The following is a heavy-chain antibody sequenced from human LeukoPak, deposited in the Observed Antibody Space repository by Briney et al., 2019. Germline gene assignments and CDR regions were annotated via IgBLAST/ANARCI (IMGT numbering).Heavy chain of an antibody. V-gene: IGHV4-34*01. CDR2: INHSGST. CDR1: GGSFSGYY. CDR3: ARLVAGTSLD. J-gene: IGHJ4*02. D-gene: IGHD6-19*01. Sequence: SETLSLTCAVYGGSFSGYYWSWIRQPPGKGLEWIGEINHSGSTNYNPSLKSRVTISVDTSKNQFSLKLSSVTAADTAVYYCARLVAGTSLDWGQGTLVTV.